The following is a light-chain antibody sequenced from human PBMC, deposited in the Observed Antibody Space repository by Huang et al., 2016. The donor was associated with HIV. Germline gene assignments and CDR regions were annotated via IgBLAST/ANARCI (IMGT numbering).Light chain of an antibody. CDR2: GAS. CDR1: QRVNNN. V-gene: IGKV3-15*01. Sequence: VMTQSPVTLSVSPGERATLSCRASQRVNNNLAWFQQNPGQAPRLLIYGASTRATGIPARFSGSGSGTEFTLTISSLQSEDLAVYYCQQYNNWPITFGPGTKVDVK. CDR3: QQYNNWPIT. J-gene: IGKJ3*01.